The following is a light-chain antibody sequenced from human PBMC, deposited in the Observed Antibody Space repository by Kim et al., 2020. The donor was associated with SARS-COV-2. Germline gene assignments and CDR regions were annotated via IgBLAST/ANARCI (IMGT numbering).Light chain of an antibody. CDR2: KNN. Sequence: SYELTQPLSVSVALGQTAKITCGGNNIGSKHVHWYQQKPGQAPVTVMYKNNKKHSGIPERFSGSNTGNADTLSISRVQVGDEADYFCQEWDSNTVMFGGG. CDR3: QEWDSNTVM. V-gene: IGLV3-9*01. J-gene: IGLJ3*02. CDR1: NIGSKH.